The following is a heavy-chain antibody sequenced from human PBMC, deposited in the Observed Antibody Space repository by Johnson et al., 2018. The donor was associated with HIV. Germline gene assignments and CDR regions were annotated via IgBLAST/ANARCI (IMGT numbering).Heavy chain of an antibody. CDR3: VAATGANAFDI. J-gene: IGHJ3*02. Sequence: TAGDTYYPASVKGRFTISRVNAKNSLYLQMNSLRAGDTAVYYCVAATGANAFDIWGQGTMVTVSS. CDR2: TAGDT. V-gene: IGHV3-13*01. D-gene: IGHD1-26*01.